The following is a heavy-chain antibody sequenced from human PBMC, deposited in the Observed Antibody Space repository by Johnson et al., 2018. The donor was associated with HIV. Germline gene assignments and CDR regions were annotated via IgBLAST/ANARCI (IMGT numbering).Heavy chain of an antibody. D-gene: IGHD7-27*01. CDR3: AKGLKLGSGDDAFDI. CDR1: GFTFSSYG. J-gene: IGHJ3*02. Sequence: QEKLVESGGGVVQPGGSLRLSCAASGFTFSSYGMHWVRQAPGKGLEWVAFIRYDGSNQYYADSVKGRFTISRDNSKNTLYLQMNSLRAEDTAVYYCAKGLKLGSGDDAFDIWGQGTMVTVSS. V-gene: IGHV3-30*02. CDR2: IRYDGSNQ.